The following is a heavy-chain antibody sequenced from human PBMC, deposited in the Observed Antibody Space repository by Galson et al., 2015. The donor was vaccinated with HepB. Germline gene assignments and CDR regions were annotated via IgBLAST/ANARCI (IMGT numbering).Heavy chain of an antibody. CDR3: TTGSALNY. Sequence: SLRLSCAASGFTFKDAHMNWVRQGPGEGMEWVARVKTIAGGATTDFAAPVKGRFTMSRDDSKNTVYLQMGSLKSEDTAVYYCTTGSALNYWGQGTLVTVSS. CDR1: GFTFKDAH. CDR2: VKTIAGGATT. J-gene: IGHJ4*02. V-gene: IGHV3-15*05. D-gene: IGHD6-25*01.